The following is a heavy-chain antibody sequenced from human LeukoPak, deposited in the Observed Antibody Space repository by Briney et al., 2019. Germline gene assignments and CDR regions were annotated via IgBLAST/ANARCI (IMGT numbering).Heavy chain of an antibody. CDR1: GYTFTGYY. CDR3: ARQRITKQNWFDP. V-gene: IGHV1-2*02. D-gene: IGHD3-10*01. J-gene: IGHJ5*02. CDR2: INPNSGGT. Sequence: ASVKVSCKASGYTFTGYYMHWVRQAPGQGLEWMGWINPNSGGTNYAQKFQGRVTMTRDTSISTAYMELSRLRSDDTAVYYCARQRITKQNWFDPWGQGTLVTVSS.